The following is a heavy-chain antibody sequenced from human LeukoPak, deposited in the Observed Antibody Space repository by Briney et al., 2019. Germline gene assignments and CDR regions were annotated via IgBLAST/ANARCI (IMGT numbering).Heavy chain of an antibody. J-gene: IGHJ4*02. V-gene: IGHV3-49*04. CDR2: IRSKAYGGTT. CDR1: GFTFGDYA. Sequence: PGRSLRLSCTASGFTFGDYAMSWVRQAPGKGLEWVGFIRSKAYGGTTEYAASVKGRFTISRDDSESIAYLQMNSLKTEDTAVYYCTREAMSPEIHFDYWGQGTLVTVSS. CDR3: TREAMSPEIHFDY.